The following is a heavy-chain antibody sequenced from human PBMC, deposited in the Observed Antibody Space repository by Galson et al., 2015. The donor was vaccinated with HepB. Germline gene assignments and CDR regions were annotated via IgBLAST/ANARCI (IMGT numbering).Heavy chain of an antibody. V-gene: IGHV1-18*01. CDR1: GYTFTSYG. J-gene: IGHJ4*02. D-gene: IGHD2-2*01. CDR2: ISAYNGKI. Sequence: SVKVSCKASGYTFTSYGISWVRQAPGQGLEWMGWISAYNGKINYAEKFQGRVTMTTDTSTSTAYMELRSLRSDDTAVYYCARATSGGYCSRTSCYYFDYWGQGALVTVSS. CDR3: ARATSGGYCSRTSCYYFDY.